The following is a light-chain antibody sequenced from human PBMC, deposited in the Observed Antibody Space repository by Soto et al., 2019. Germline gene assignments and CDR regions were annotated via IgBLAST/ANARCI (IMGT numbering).Light chain of an antibody. CDR3: QQYNSYSWT. Sequence: DMQMTQSPSTLSASVGDRVSITCRASQSISSWLAWYQQKPGKAPKLLIYKASSLESGVPSRFSGSGSGTEFTLTISSLQPDDFETYYCQQYNSYSWTFGQGTKWIS. J-gene: IGKJ1*01. V-gene: IGKV1-5*03. CDR2: KAS. CDR1: QSISSW.